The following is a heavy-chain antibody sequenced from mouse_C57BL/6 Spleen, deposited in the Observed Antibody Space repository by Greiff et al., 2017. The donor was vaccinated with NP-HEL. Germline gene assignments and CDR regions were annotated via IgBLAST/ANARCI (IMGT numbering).Heavy chain of an antibody. Sequence: EVQLQQSGPVLVKPGASVKMSCKASGYTFTDYYMNWVKQSHGKSLEWIGVINPYNGGTSYNQKFKGKATLTVDKSSSTAYMELNSLTSEDSAVYYCARESTVVGAMDYWGQGTSVTVSS. D-gene: IGHD1-1*01. J-gene: IGHJ4*01. CDR3: ARESTVVGAMDY. CDR2: INPYNGGT. V-gene: IGHV1-19*01. CDR1: GYTFTDYY.